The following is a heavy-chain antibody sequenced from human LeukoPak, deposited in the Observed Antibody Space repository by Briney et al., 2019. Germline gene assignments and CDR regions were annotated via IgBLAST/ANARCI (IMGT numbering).Heavy chain of an antibody. CDR2: IKQDGSEK. D-gene: IGHD3-22*01. CDR3: AFRYYYDSSGGELDY. J-gene: IGHJ4*02. Sequence: GGSLRLSCAASGFTFSSYWMSWVRQAPGKGLEWVANIKQDGSEKYYVDSVKGRFTISRDNAKNSLYLQMNSLRAEDTAVYYCAFRYYYDSSGGELDYWGQGTLVTVSS. V-gene: IGHV3-7*01. CDR1: GFTFSSYW.